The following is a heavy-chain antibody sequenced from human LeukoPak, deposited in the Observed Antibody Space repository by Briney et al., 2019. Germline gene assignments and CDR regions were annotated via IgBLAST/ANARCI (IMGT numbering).Heavy chain of an antibody. CDR3: ARDGNPWNLDV. D-gene: IGHD1-14*01. V-gene: IGHV4-59*01. CDR1: GGSTSTYF. J-gene: IGHJ2*01. Sequence: SETLSLTCTVSGGSTSTYFWTWIRQPPGKGLEWIGYVYYSGSTNYNPSLKSRVIISLDTSKNQFSLNMSSVTAADTAVYFCARDGNPWNLDVWGRGTLVTVSS. CDR2: VYYSGST.